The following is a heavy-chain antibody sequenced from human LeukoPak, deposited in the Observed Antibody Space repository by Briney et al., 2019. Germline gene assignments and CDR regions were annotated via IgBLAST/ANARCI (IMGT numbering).Heavy chain of an antibody. J-gene: IGHJ4*02. CDR3: ARVYYDSSGYYFGY. CDR1: GGSISSYY. CDR2: IYYSGST. Sequence: SETLSPTCTVSGGSISSYYWSWIRQPPGKGLEWIGYIYYSGSTNYNPSLKSRVTISVDTSKNQFSLKLSSVTAADTAVYYCARVYYDSSGYYFGYWGQGTLVTVSS. D-gene: IGHD3-22*01. V-gene: IGHV4-59*01.